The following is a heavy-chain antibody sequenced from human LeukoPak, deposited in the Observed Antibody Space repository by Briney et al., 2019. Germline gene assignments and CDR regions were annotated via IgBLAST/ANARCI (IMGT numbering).Heavy chain of an antibody. D-gene: IGHD6-6*01. J-gene: IGHJ4*02. CDR2: ISSSSVGST. CDR3: ATDPYSSSSGDF. Sequence: GGSLRLSCTASGFSFRTHGMSWVRQAPGKGLEWVSTISSSSVGSTYYADSVKGRFTISRDISKNTLYLQLDSLRAEDTAVYYCATDPYSSSSGDFWGQGTLVTVSS. CDR1: GFSFRTHG. V-gene: IGHV3-23*01.